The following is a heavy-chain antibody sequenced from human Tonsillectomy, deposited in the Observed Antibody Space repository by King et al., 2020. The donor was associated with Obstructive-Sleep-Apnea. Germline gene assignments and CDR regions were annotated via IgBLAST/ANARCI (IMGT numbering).Heavy chain of an antibody. J-gene: IGHJ4*02. V-gene: IGHV1-18*01. CDR1: GYSFSTYG. CDR3: ARVGVLMGTIQDF. Sequence: QLVQSGAEVKKPGASVKVSCKASGYSFSTYGISWVRQAPGQGLEWMGWIRAGNGNSEYEQKLQGRLTITTDTSTTTSYMELRSLRSDDTAVYYCARVGVLMGTIQDFWGQGTLVAVAS. CDR2: IRAGNGNS. D-gene: IGHD5-24*01.